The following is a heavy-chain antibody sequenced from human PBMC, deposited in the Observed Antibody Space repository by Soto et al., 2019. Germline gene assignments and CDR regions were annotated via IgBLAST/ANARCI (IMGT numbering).Heavy chain of an antibody. J-gene: IGHJ2*01. D-gene: IGHD3-22*01. CDR3: ARDYYDGRGYYSWYFAL. CDR1: GGTFSNYA. CDR2: IIPVFGTT. Sequence: SVKVSCKASGGTFSNYAISWVRQAPGQGLEWMGNIIPVFGTTNFARKFLGRVAITADKSTGTAYMELSSLRSEDTAVYYCARDYYDGRGYYSWYFALWGRGTLVTVSS. V-gene: IGHV1-69*06.